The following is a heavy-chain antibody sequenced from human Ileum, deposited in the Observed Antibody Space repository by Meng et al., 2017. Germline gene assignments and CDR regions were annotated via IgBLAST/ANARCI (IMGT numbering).Heavy chain of an antibody. CDR3: TKDGSGWSAY. D-gene: IGHD6-19*01. Sequence: GESLKISWAASGFAFRSYWMGWVRQVPGKGLEWVANIKPDGNEEYYLDSVRGRFTISRDNPKNSLYLQMDSLRAEDTAVYYCTKDGSGWSAYWGQGTQVTVSS. CDR1: GFAFRSYW. CDR2: IKPDGNEE. V-gene: IGHV3-7*01. J-gene: IGHJ4*02.